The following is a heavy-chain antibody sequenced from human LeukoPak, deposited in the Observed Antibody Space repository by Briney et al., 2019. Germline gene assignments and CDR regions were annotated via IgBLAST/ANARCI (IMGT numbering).Heavy chain of an antibody. CDR3: ARGGPGYCSGGSCVSWFDP. V-gene: IGHV4-31*03. Sequence: SQTLSLTCTVSGGSIRSGGYYWSWIRQHPGKGLEWIGYIYYSGSTYYNPSLKSRVTISVDTSKNQFSLKLSSVTAADTAVYYCARGGPGYCSGGSCVSWFDPWGQGTLVTVSS. J-gene: IGHJ5*02. D-gene: IGHD2-15*01. CDR1: GGSIRSGGYY. CDR2: IYYSGST.